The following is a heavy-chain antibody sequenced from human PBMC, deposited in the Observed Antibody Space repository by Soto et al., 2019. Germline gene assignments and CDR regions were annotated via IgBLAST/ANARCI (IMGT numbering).Heavy chain of an antibody. V-gene: IGHV3-33*01. CDR3: ARPYGTDSDLNYYHGMDV. CDR2: IWYDGSNK. CDR1: GFTFSSYG. D-gene: IGHD4-17*01. J-gene: IGHJ6*02. Sequence: LRLSCAASGFTFSSYGMHWVRQAPGKGLEWVAVIWYDGSNKYYADSVKGRFTISRDNSKNTLYLQMNSLRAEDTAVYYCARPYGTDSDLNYYHGMDVWGQGTTVTVS.